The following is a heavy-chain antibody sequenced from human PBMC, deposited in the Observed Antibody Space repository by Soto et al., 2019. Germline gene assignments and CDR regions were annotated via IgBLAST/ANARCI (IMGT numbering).Heavy chain of an antibody. CDR3: ASSHCSGGSCYSNWFDP. CDR2: IIPIFGTA. J-gene: IGHJ5*02. D-gene: IGHD2-15*01. Sequence: SVKVSCKASGGTXSSYAISWVRQAPGQGLEWMGGIIPIFGTANYAQKFQGRVTITADESTSTAYMELSSLRSEDTAVYYCASSHCSGGSCYSNWFDPWGQGTLVTVSS. CDR1: GGTXSSYA. V-gene: IGHV1-69*13.